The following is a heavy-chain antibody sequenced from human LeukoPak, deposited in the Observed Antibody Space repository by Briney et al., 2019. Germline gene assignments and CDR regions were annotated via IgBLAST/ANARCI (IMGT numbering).Heavy chain of an antibody. Sequence: PSETLSLTCTVSGVSVGSGSTYWRWLRQPPGKGLEWIGYIYYSGSTNYNPSLKSRVTISVDTSKNQFSLKLNSVTAADTAIYYCARGDGGSFLYYFDYWGQGTLVTVSS. D-gene: IGHD2-15*01. V-gene: IGHV4-61*01. J-gene: IGHJ4*02. CDR1: GVSVGSGSTY. CDR2: IYYSGST. CDR3: ARGDGGSFLYYFDY.